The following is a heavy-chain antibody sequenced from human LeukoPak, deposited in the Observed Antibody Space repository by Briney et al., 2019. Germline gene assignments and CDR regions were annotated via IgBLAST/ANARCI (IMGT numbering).Heavy chain of an antibody. CDR3: ARLDKGAVAATNTFDY. J-gene: IGHJ4*02. CDR2: IYYSGST. Sequence: SETLSLTCTVSGXSISSTGYYWGWIRQPPGKGLEWIGTIYYSGSTSYNPSLRSRVTISVGTSKNQFSLKLSSVTAADTAVYYCARLDKGAVAATNTFDYWGQGTLVTVSS. CDR1: GXSISSTGYY. V-gene: IGHV4-39*01. D-gene: IGHD6-19*01.